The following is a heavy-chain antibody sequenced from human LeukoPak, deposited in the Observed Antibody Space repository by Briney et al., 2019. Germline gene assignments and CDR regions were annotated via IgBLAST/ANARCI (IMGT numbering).Heavy chain of an antibody. D-gene: IGHD2-2*01. CDR3: AGRYCSSTSCLYYFDY. V-gene: IGHV4-34*01. CDR2: INHSGST. J-gene: IGHJ4*02. CDR1: GESFSGYY. Sequence: PSETLSLTCAVYGESFSGYYWSWIRQPPGKGLEWIGEINHSGSTNYNPSLKSRVTISVDTSKNQFSLKLSSVTAADTAVYYCAGRYCSSTSCLYYFDYWGQGTLVTVSS.